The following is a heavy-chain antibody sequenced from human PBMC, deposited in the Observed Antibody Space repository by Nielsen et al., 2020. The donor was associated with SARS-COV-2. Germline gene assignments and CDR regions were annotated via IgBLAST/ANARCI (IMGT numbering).Heavy chain of an antibody. Sequence: GESLKISCAASGFTFSSYAISWVRQAPGKGLEWVSAISGSGGSTYYADSVKGRFTISRDNSKNTLYLQMNSLRAEDTAVYYCAKDRKIAAAVEGGMDVWGQGTTVTVSS. J-gene: IGHJ6*02. D-gene: IGHD6-13*01. V-gene: IGHV3-23*01. CDR2: ISGSGGST. CDR1: GFTFSSYA. CDR3: AKDRKIAAAVEGGMDV.